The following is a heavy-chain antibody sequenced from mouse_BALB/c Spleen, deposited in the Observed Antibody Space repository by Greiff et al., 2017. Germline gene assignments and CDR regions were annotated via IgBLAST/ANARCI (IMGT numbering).Heavy chain of an antibody. V-gene: IGHV1S34*01. CDR1: GYSFTGYY. CDR2: ISCYNGAT. D-gene: IGHD1-1*01. J-gene: IGHJ4*01. CDR3: ARDYYGSSYRAMDY. Sequence: LVKTGASVKISCKASGYSFTGYYMHWVKQSHGKSLEWIGYISCYNGATSYNQKFKGKATFTVDTSSSTAYMQFNSLTSEDSAVYYCARDYYGSSYRAMDYWGQGTSVTVSS.